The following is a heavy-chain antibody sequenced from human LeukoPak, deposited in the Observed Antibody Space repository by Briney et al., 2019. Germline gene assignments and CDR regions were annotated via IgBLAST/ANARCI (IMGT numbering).Heavy chain of an antibody. D-gene: IGHD5-18*01. V-gene: IGHV4-39*01. Sequence: PSETLSLTCTVSGVSISSSSYHCDWIRQAPGKGLEWIGSIYDNGSTYYSPSLKSRVTISVDTSKNQFSLRLNSVTAADTAVYYCARQVLHTAMDYWGQGTLVSVSS. CDR2: IYDNGST. CDR3: ARQVLHTAMDY. CDR1: GVSISSSSYH. J-gene: IGHJ4*02.